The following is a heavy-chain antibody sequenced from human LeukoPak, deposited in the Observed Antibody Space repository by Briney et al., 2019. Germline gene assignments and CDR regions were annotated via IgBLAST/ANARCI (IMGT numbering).Heavy chain of an antibody. CDR1: GYTFTGYY. D-gene: IGHD2-15*01. CDR2: INPNSGGT. Sequence: ASVKVSCKASGYTFTGYYMHWVRQAPGQGLEWMGWINPNSGGTNYAQKFQGRVTMTRDTSISTAYMELSRLRSDDTAVFYCAREIQGGYCSGGSCHPTAGNWFDPWGQGTLVTVSS. V-gene: IGHV1-2*02. J-gene: IGHJ5*02. CDR3: AREIQGGYCSGGSCHPTAGNWFDP.